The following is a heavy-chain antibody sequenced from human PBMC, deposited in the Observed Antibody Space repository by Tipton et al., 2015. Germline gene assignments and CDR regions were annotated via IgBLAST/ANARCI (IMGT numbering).Heavy chain of an antibody. D-gene: IGHD2-8*01. Sequence: VQLVQSGAEVKKPGESLKISCQGSGYSFTSYWIGWGRQVPGKGLEWMGIINPDDSDTKYSPSFRGLVTFSVDKSITTAYLQWSSLEASDTAMYFCARGFCANGVCFTFPYYFDLWGRGTLVTVSS. J-gene: IGHJ2*01. CDR2: INPDDSDT. CDR1: GYSFTSYW. CDR3: ARGFCANGVCFTFPYYFDL. V-gene: IGHV5-51*01.